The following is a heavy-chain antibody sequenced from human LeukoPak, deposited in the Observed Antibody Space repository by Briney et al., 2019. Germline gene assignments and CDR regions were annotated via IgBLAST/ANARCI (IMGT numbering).Heavy chain of an antibody. CDR3: AKDLSNEWELPY. V-gene: IGHV3-23*01. D-gene: IGHD1-26*01. Sequence: GGSLRLSCVGSGFTFRSHAMSWVRQAPEKGLEFVSGIYENGGTTYYADSVKGRFSISRDNSKNTLYLQMNSLRAEDTAVYYCAKDLSNEWELPYWGQGTLVTVSS. CDR1: GFTFRSHA. J-gene: IGHJ4*02. CDR2: IYENGGTT.